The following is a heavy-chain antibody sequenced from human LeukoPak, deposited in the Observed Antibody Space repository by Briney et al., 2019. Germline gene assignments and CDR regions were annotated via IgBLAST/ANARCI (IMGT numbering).Heavy chain of an antibody. CDR3: AKAPVTTCRGAYCYPFDY. CDR2: ISGSGGST. Sequence: PGGSLRLSCAASGFTFSSYGMSWVRQAPGKGLEWVSAISGSGGSTYYADSVKGRFTISGDSSKNTLFLQMNRLRPEDAAVYYCAKAPVTTCRGAYCYPFDYWGQGTLVTVSS. CDR1: GFTFSSYG. J-gene: IGHJ4*02. V-gene: IGHV3-23*01. D-gene: IGHD2-21*01.